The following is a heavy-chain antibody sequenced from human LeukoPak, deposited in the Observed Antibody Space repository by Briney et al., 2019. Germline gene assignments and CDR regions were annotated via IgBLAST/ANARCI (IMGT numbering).Heavy chain of an antibody. CDR3: ARLEGSNWGSLSLDP. J-gene: IGHJ5*02. Sequence: GESLKISCKGSGYSFTSYWFGWVGQMRGKGLEWMGIIYPGDSDTRYSPSFQGQVTISADKSISTAYLQWSSLKASDTAMYYCARLEGSNWGSLSLDPWGQGTLVTVSS. CDR1: GYSFTSYW. V-gene: IGHV5-51*01. D-gene: IGHD7-27*01. CDR2: IYPGDSDT.